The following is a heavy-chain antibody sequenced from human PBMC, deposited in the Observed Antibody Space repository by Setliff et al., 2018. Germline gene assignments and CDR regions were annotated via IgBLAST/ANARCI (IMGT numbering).Heavy chain of an antibody. CDR3: ATDKMSVAGTWFDP. D-gene: IGHD6-19*01. CDR1: GYTLTELS. V-gene: IGHV1-24*01. Sequence: ASVKVSCKVSGYTLTELSMHWVRQAPGKGLEWMGGFDPEDGETIYAQKFQGRVTMTEDTSTDTAYMELSSLRSEDTAVYYCATDKMSVAGTWFDPWGQGTLVTVSS. CDR2: FDPEDGET. J-gene: IGHJ5*02.